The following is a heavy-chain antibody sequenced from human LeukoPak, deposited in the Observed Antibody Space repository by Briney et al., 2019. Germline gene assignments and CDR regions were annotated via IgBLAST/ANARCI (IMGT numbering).Heavy chain of an antibody. CDR1: GFTFSSYG. CDR2: IWYDGSNK. J-gene: IGHJ5*02. CDR3: AREGVLLWFGELTLGWFDP. V-gene: IGHV3-33*01. Sequence: GRSLRLSCAASGFTFSSYGMHWFRQAPGKGLEWVAVIWYDGSNKYYADSVKGRFTISRDNSKNTLYLQMNSLRAEDTAVYYCAREGVLLWFGELTLGWFDPWGQGTLVTVSS. D-gene: IGHD3-10*01.